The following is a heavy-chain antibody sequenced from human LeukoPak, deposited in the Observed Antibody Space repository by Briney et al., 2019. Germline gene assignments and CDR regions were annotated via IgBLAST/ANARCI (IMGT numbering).Heavy chain of an antibody. CDR3: ARQGWDCSSTSCFGFDP. J-gene: IGHJ5*02. Sequence: GEALQISFQGSGSRFTSYWIGWVRPMPGKGREWMGIIYPGDSDTRYSPSFQGQVTISADKSISTAYLQWSSLKASDTAMYYCARQGWDCSSTSCFGFDPWGQGTLVTVSS. D-gene: IGHD2-2*01. CDR2: IYPGDSDT. V-gene: IGHV5-51*01. CDR1: GSRFTSYW.